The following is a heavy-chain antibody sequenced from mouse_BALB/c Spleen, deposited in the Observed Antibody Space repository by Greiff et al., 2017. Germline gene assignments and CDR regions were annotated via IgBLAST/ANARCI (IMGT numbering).Heavy chain of an antibody. Sequence: EVKLMESGGGLVKPGGSLKLSCAASGFTFSSYAMSWVRQTPEKRLEWVASISSGGSTYYPDSVKGRFTISRDNARNILYLQMSSLRSEDTAMYYCAREEYGNYFDDWGQGTTLTVSS. CDR1: GFTFSSYA. CDR3: AREEYGNYFDD. V-gene: IGHV5-6-5*01. J-gene: IGHJ2*01. CDR2: ISSGGST. D-gene: IGHD2-10*02.